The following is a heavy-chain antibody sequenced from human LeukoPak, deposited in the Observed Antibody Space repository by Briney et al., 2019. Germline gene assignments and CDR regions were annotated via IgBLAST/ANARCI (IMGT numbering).Heavy chain of an antibody. V-gene: IGHV1-8*01. CDR2: MNPNSGNT. D-gene: IGHD3-16*01. CDR3: ARVKGLGWGSYYYGMDV. Sequence: ASVKVSCKASGYTFTSYDINWVRQATGQGLEWMGWMNPNSGNTGYAQKFQGRVTMTRNTSISTAYMELSSLRSEDTAVYYCARVKGLGWGSYYYGMDVWGQGTTVTVSS. CDR1: GYTFTSYD. J-gene: IGHJ6*02.